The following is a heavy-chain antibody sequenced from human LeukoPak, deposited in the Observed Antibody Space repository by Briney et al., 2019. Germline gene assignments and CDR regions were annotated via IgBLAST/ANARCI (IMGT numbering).Heavy chain of an antibody. V-gene: IGHV3-21*01. J-gene: IGHJ3*02. CDR2: ISSISSYI. D-gene: IGHD2-2*01. CDR1: GFTFSSYS. CDR3: ARDSPYIVVVPAAISSAFDI. Sequence: GGSLRLSCAASGFTFSSYSMNWVRQAPGKGLEWVSSISSISSYIYYADSVKGRFTISRDNAKNSLYLQMNSLRAEDTAVYYCARDSPYIVVVPAAISSAFDIWGQGTMVTVSS.